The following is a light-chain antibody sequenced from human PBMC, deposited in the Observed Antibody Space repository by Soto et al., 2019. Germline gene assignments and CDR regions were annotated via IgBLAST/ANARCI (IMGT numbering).Light chain of an antibody. CDR1: QSIAEW. CDR2: RAS. V-gene: IGKV1-5*03. CDR3: LHYDSYPVT. Sequence: DIQMTQSPVTLSASVGDRDDITCRASQSIAEWLAWYQHKPGKAPKLLIYRASHLASGVPSRFSGSGSGTEFTFTITSLQPDDFATYYCLHYDSYPVTVGQGTNLEI. J-gene: IGKJ2*01.